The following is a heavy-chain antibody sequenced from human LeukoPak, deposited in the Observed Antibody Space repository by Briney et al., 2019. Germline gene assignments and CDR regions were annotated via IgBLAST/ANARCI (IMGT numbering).Heavy chain of an antibody. V-gene: IGHV1-18*01. D-gene: IGHD4-17*01. CDR2: ISAYNGNT. CDR3: SREIYGRFDY. CDR1: GYTFTNYG. Sequence: ASVKVSCKASGYTFTNYGISWVRRAPGQGLEWMGWISAYNGNTNYAQKFQGRVTMTTDTSTTTAYMELRSLRSDDTAVYYCSREIYGRFDYWGQGALVTVSS. J-gene: IGHJ4*02.